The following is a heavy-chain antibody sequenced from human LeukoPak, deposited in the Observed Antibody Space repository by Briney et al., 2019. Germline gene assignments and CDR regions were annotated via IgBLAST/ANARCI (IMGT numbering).Heavy chain of an antibody. CDR2: IWYDGSNK. CDR3: ARDNCGLAY. Sequence: GGSQRLSCAASGFTFSNVWMSWARQAPGKGLEWVAVIWYDGSNKYYADSVKGRFTISRDNSKNTLYLQMNSLRAEDTAVYYCARDNCGLAYWGQGSMVTVSS. CDR1: GFTFSNVW. D-gene: IGHD7-27*01. J-gene: IGHJ4*02. V-gene: IGHV3-33*08.